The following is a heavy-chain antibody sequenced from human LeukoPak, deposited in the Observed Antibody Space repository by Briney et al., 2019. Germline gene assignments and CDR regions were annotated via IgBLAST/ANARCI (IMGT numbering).Heavy chain of an antibody. J-gene: IGHJ4*02. Sequence: GGSLRLSCTASGFTFGDYAMSWFRQAPGKGLEWVGFIRSKAYGGTTEYAASVKGRFTISRDDSKSIAYLQMNSLKTEDTAVYYCTRSIVREAILGGYWGQGTLVTVSS. V-gene: IGHV3-49*03. D-gene: IGHD3-10*01. CDR2: IRSKAYGGTT. CDR3: TRSIVREAILGGY. CDR1: GFTFGDYA.